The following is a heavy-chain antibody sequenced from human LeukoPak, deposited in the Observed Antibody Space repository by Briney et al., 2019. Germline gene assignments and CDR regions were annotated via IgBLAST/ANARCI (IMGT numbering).Heavy chain of an antibody. CDR2: IYRGGYT. CDR1: EFNAIYTY. Sequence: GGSLRLSCVASEFNAIYTYMTWVRQAPGKGLEWISVIYRGGYTDYADSVKGRFTISSDNPKRTLYLQMNSLSAEDTATYYCAIGSTVFHARCWGQGTRVTVSS. V-gene: IGHV3-53*01. J-gene: IGHJ4*02. D-gene: IGHD4-17*01. CDR3: AIGSTVFHARC.